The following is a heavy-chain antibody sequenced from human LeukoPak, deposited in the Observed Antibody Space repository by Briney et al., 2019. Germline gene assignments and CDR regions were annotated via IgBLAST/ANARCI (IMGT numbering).Heavy chain of an antibody. CDR3: ARGGAYYDSSGYPQLDY. D-gene: IGHD3-22*01. CDR2: IWYDGSKT. J-gene: IGHJ4*02. Sequence: GRSLRLSCAATGFNFSNYGMYWVRQAPGKGLEWVALIWYDGSKTHFGDSVKGRFAVSRDNSKNTLYLQMNSLRAEDTAVYYCARGGAYYDSSGYPQLDYWGQGALVTVST. CDR1: GFNFSNYG. V-gene: IGHV3-33*01.